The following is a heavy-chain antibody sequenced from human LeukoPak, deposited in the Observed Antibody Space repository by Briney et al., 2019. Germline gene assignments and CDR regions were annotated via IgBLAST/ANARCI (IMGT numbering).Heavy chain of an antibody. J-gene: IGHJ4*02. CDR2: IYYSGST. D-gene: IGHD1-26*01. Sequence: PSETLSLTCTVSGGSISSSSYYWGWIRQPPGKGLEWIGSIYYSGSTYYNPSLKSRVTISVDTSKNQFSLKLSSVTAADTAVYYCARRVGTDIMREDWGQGTLVTVSS. CDR1: GGSISSSSYY. V-gene: IGHV4-39*07. CDR3: ARRVGTDIMRED.